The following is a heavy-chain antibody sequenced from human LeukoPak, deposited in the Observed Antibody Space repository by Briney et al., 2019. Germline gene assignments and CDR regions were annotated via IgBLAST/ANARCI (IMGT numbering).Heavy chain of an antibody. V-gene: IGHV3-7*01. CDR2: IKKDGSEE. CDR1: EFTFSDYW. J-gene: IGHJ6*02. CDR3: ATYDNWVAGDV. D-gene: IGHD1-1*01. Sequence: GGSLRLSCAASEFTFSDYWMSWVRQAPGKRPEWVANIKKDGSEEHYVDSVKGRFTVSRDNAKNSLFLQMNSLRVEDTAGYYCATYDNWVAGDVWGQGTSVSVSS.